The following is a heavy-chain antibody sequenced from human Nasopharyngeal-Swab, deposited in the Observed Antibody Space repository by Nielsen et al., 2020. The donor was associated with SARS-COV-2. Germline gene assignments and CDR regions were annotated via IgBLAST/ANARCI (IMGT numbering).Heavy chain of an antibody. V-gene: IGHV3-30*18. CDR3: AKDRGRGYSGYDLSGAFDI. Sequence: GGSLRLSCAASGFTFSSYGMHWVRQAPGQGLEWVAVISYDGSNKYYADSVKGRFTISRDTSKNTLYLQMNSLRAEDTAVYYCAKDRGRGYSGYDLSGAFDIWGQGTMVTVSS. D-gene: IGHD5-12*01. CDR1: GFTFSSYG. J-gene: IGHJ3*02. CDR2: ISYDGSNK.